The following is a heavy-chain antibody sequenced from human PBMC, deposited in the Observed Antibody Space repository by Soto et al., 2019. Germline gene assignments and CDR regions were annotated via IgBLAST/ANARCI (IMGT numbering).Heavy chain of an antibody. CDR1: GFTFSSYW. J-gene: IGHJ4*02. V-gene: IGHV3-7*01. CDR3: ERDRKAFDY. Sequence: XXSLRLSCAASGFTFSSYWMSWVRQAPGXXXXXXXXXKXXXRDXXYAXXXXXXXKXXPDXXXNPLYLKTKSLRAEDTAVYYCERDRKAFDYWGQGTLVTVSS. CDR2: XKXXXRDX.